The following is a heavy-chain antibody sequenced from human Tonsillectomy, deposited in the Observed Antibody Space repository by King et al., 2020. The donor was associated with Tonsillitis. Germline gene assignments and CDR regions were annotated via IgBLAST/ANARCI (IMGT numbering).Heavy chain of an antibody. CDR1: GFTFDDYG. J-gene: IGHJ2*01. CDR3: ARVGYLVPPISWWYFDL. Sequence: VQLVESGGGVVRPGGSLRLSCAASGFTFDDYGMSWVRQVPGKGLEWVSGINWNGGSTGYADSVKGRFTISRDNAKNSLYLQMNSLRAEDTALYYCARVGYLVPPISWWYFDLWGSGTLVTVSS. V-gene: IGHV3-20*04. D-gene: IGHD4-23*01. CDR2: INWNGGST.